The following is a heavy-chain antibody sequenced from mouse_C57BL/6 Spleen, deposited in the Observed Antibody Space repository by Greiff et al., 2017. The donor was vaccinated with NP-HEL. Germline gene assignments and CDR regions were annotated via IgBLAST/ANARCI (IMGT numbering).Heavy chain of an antibody. CDR3: ARFPLNYYGSSYGYFDV. V-gene: IGHV1-82*01. CDR1: GYAFSSSW. J-gene: IGHJ1*03. D-gene: IGHD1-1*01. CDR2: IYPGDGDT. Sequence: VQLQQSGPELVKPGASVKISCKASGYAFSSSWMNWVKQRPGKGLEWIGRIYPGDGDTNYNGKFKGKATLTADKSSSTAYMQLSSLTSEDSAVYFCARFPLNYYGSSYGYFDVWGTGTTVTVAS.